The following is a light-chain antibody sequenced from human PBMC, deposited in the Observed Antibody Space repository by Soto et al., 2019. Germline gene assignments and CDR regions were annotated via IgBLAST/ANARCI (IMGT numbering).Light chain of an antibody. J-gene: IGKJ4*01. Sequence: DIQMTQSPSTLSASVGDRVTISCRASQSIGSWLAWYQQKPGKAPKLLIYDAYSLESGVPSRFSGSGSGTEFTLTISSLQPDDFATYYCQQYNTYSTFGGGTKVDIK. CDR3: QQYNTYST. CDR1: QSIGSW. CDR2: DAY. V-gene: IGKV1-5*01.